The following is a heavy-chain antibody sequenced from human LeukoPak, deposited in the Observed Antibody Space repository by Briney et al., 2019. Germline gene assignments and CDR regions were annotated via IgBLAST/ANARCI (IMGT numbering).Heavy chain of an antibody. CDR3: ARDFGGVIAVAASFDY. J-gene: IGHJ4*02. D-gene: IGHD6-19*01. CDR2: ISSSGSTI. V-gene: IGHV3-11*01. CDR1: GFTFSDYY. Sequence: GGSLRLSCAASGFTFSDYYVSWIRQAPGKGLEWVSYISSSGSTIYYADSVKGRFTISRDNAKNSLYLQMNSLRAEDTAVYYCARDFGGVIAVAASFDYWGQGTLVTVSS.